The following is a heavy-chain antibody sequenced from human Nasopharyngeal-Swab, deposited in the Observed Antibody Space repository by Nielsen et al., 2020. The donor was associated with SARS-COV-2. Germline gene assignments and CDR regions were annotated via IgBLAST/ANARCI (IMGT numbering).Heavy chain of an antibody. D-gene: IGHD2-15*01. CDR3: ASTDCSGGSCCSHYYYYMDV. CDR2: IYYSGSN. V-gene: IGHV4-59*01. Sequence: WIRQPPGKGLEWIGYIYYSGSNNYNPSLKSRVTIAVDTSKNQFPLKLSSVTAADTAVYYCASTDCSGGSCCSHYYYYMDVWGKGTTVTVSS. J-gene: IGHJ6*03.